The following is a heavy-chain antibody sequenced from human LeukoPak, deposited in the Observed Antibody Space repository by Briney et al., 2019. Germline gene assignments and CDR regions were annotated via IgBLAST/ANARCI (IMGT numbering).Heavy chain of an antibody. CDR3: ARDVVGATSFDY. CDR2: ISAYNGNT. D-gene: IGHD1-26*01. J-gene: IGHJ4*02. CDR1: GYTFTSYG. V-gene: IGHV1-18*01. Sequence: ASVKVSCKASGYTFTSYGISWVRQAPGQGLEWMGWISAYNGNTNYAQKLQGRVTMTTDTSTSTAYMELKSLRSDDTALYYCARDVVGATSFDYWGQGTLVTVSS.